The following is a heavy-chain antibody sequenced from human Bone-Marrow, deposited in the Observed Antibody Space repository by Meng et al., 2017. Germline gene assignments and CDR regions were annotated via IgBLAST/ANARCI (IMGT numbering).Heavy chain of an antibody. CDR3: VRSSAWVRTGFDP. D-gene: IGHD6-19*01. Sequence: QPQLQEAGPGLGRPSEARARTGSVSGGSISTSGYYWGWIRQPPGKGLEWIGSIGHSGFTYYTPSLKSRVTVSIDTSRNQFSLWLTSVTAADTAVYYCVRSSAWVRTGFDPWGQGTLVTVSS. CDR1: GGSISTSGYY. CDR2: IGHSGFT. V-gene: IGHV4-39*01. J-gene: IGHJ5*02.